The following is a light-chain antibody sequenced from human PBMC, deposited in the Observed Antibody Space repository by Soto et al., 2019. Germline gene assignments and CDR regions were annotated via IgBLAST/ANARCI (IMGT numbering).Light chain of an antibody. CDR1: QSVSSSY. CDR2: GAS. V-gene: IGKV3-20*01. Sequence: EIVLTQSPGTLSLSPGERATLSCRASQSVSSSYLAWYQQKPGQAPRLLIYGASSRATGIPDRFSCSGSGTDFTLTISRLEPEEFAVYYCQQYGSSPGTFGQGTKVDIK. J-gene: IGKJ1*01. CDR3: QQYGSSPGT.